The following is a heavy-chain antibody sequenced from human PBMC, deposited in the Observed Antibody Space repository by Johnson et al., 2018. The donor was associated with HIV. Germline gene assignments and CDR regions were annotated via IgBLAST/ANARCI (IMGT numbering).Heavy chain of an antibody. J-gene: IGHJ3*02. CDR1: GLNFSDYS. V-gene: IGHV3-30-3*01. Sequence: QVQLVESGGGVVQPGTSMRLSCVVSGLNFSDYSMHWVRQTPGKGLEWVAVISYDGRNKYYADSVRGRFTISRDNSKNSLYLQMNSLRAEDTAVYYCARDKGGIVGYDAFDIWGQGTMVTVSS. CDR3: ARDKGGIVGYDAFDI. CDR2: ISYDGRNK. D-gene: IGHD1-26*01.